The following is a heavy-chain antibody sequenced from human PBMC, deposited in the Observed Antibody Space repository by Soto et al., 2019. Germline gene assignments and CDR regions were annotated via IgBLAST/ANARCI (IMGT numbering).Heavy chain of an antibody. CDR1: GFSLSTSGVG. Sequence: QITLKESGPTLVKPTQTLTLTCTFSGFSLSTSGVGVGWIRQPPGKALGWLALIYWNDDKRYSPSLKSRPTITKDTSKNQVVFTMTNMDPVDTAKYYCAHREYYFGSGSPDYYYYGMDVWGQGTTVTVSS. D-gene: IGHD3-10*01. V-gene: IGHV2-5*01. J-gene: IGHJ6*02. CDR2: IYWNDDK. CDR3: AHREYYFGSGSPDYYYYGMDV.